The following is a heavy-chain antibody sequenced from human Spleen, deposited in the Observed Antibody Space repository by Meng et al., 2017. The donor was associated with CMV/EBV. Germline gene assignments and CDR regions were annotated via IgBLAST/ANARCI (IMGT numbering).Heavy chain of an antibody. Sequence: GRLQESVPGLVKPSGSLSLPGAVSGGSISRSNWWSWGRQPPGKGLEWIGEIYHSGSTNYNPSLKSRVTISVDKSKNQFSLKLSSVTAADTAVYYCARVVTALWGYYFDYWGQGTLVTVSS. CDR3: ARVVTALWGYYFDY. J-gene: IGHJ4*02. D-gene: IGHD2-21*02. CDR2: IYHSGST. CDR1: GGSISRSNW. V-gene: IGHV4-4*02.